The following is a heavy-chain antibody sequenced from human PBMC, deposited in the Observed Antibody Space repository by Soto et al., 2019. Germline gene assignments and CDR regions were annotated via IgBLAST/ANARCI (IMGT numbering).Heavy chain of an antibody. CDR1: GFTFSSYG. Sequence: PGGSLRLSCAASGFTFSSYGMHWVRQAPGKGLEWVTVISYDGSNKYYADSVKGRFTISRDNSKNTLYLQMNSLRAEDTAVYYCAKDRDRYCSNTNCYSRPDYWGQGTLVTVSS. CDR2: ISYDGSNK. D-gene: IGHD2-2*01. V-gene: IGHV3-30*18. J-gene: IGHJ4*02. CDR3: AKDRDRYCSNTNCYSRPDY.